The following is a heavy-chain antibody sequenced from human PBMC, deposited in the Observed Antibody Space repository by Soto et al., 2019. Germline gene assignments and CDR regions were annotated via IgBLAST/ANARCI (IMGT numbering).Heavy chain of an antibody. Sequence: LRLSCAASGFTFSSYAMHWVRQAPGKGLEWVAVISYDGSNKYYADSVKGRFTISRDNSKNTLYLQMNSLRAEDTAVYYCARDRATVTDAFDIWGQGTMVTVSS. CDR1: GFTFSSYA. CDR3: ARDRATVTDAFDI. D-gene: IGHD4-17*01. CDR2: ISYDGSNK. J-gene: IGHJ3*02. V-gene: IGHV3-30-3*01.